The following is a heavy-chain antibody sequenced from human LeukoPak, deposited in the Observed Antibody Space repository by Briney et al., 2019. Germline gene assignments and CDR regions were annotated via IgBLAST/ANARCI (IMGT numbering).Heavy chain of an antibody. J-gene: IGHJ4*02. V-gene: IGHV3-30*18. CDR2: ISYDGSNK. CDR1: GFTLSSYG. D-gene: IGHD5-18*01. CDR3: AKEGSYGIYYFDY. Sequence: GGSLRLSCAASGFTLSSYGMHWVRQAPGKGLEWVAVISYDGSNKYYADSVKGRFTISRDNSKNTLYLQMNSLRAEDTAVYYCAKEGSYGIYYFDYWGQGTLVTVSS.